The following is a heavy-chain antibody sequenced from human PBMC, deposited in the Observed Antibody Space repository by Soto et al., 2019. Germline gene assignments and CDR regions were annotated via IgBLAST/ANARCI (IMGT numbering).Heavy chain of an antibody. CDR3: AKGGQGPPQNGDYYYMDV. Sequence: GGSLRLSCAASGFTFDDYAMHWVRQAPGKGLEWVSGISWNSGSIGYADSVKGRFTISRDNAKNSLYLQMNSLRAEDTALYYCAKGGQGPPQNGDYYYMDVWGKGTTVTVSS. V-gene: IGHV3-9*01. J-gene: IGHJ6*03. CDR1: GFTFDDYA. D-gene: IGHD3-10*01. CDR2: ISWNSGSI.